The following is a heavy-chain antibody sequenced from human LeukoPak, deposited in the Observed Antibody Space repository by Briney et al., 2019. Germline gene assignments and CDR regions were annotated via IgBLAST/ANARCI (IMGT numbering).Heavy chain of an antibody. CDR3: ARDCSSTSCYTPNDAFDI. CDR1: GFTFSSYS. J-gene: IGHJ3*02. V-gene: IGHV3-21*01. CDR2: ISSSRSYI. Sequence: KPGGSLRLSCAASGFTFSSYSMNWVRQAPGKGLEWVSSISSSRSYIYYADSVKGRFTISRDNAKNSLYLQMNSLRAEDTAVYYCARDCSSTSCYTPNDAFDIWGQGTMVTVSS. D-gene: IGHD2-2*02.